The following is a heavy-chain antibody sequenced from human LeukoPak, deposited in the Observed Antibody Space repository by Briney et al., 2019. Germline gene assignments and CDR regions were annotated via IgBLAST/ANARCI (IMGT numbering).Heavy chain of an antibody. V-gene: IGHV4-30-2*01. J-gene: IGHJ4*02. CDR2: IYHSGST. Sequence: PSQTPSLTCAVSGGSISSGGYSWSWIRQPPGKGLEWIGYIYHSGSTYYNPSLKSRVTISVDRSKNQFSLKLSSVTAADTAVYYCARVVPAALFDYWGQGTLVTVSS. CDR3: ARVVPAALFDY. D-gene: IGHD2-2*01. CDR1: GGSISSGGYS.